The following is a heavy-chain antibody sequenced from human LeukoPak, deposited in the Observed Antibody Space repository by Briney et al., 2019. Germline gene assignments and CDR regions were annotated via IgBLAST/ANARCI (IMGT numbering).Heavy chain of an antibody. CDR2: IYAGDSDT. V-gene: IGHV5-51*01. D-gene: IGHD6-6*01. Sequence: GESLKISCKGSGYSFTSYWIGWVRQMPGKGLEWMGIIYAGDSDTRYSPSFQGQVTLSADKSISTAYLQASSLKASDTAMYYWARRASSSSALDYWGQGTLVTVSS. CDR3: ARRASSSSALDY. CDR1: GYSFTSYW. J-gene: IGHJ4*02.